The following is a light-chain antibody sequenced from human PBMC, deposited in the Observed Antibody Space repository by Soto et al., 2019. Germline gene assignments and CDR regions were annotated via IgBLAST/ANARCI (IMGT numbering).Light chain of an antibody. V-gene: IGLV8-61*01. J-gene: IGLJ2*01. Sequence: QTVVTQDPSFSVSPGGTVTLTCGLSSGSVSTSYYPSWYQQTSGQAPRTLIYSTNTRSSGVPDRFSGSILGNKAALTITGSHADDDSDYYCVLYMGSGISAFGGGTKLTVL. CDR3: VLYMGSGISA. CDR2: STN. CDR1: SGSVSTSYY.